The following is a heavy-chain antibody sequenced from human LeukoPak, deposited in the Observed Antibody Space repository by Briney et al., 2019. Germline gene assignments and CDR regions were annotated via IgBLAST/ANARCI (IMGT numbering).Heavy chain of an antibody. CDR1: GFTFSSYS. J-gene: IGHJ5*02. D-gene: IGHD2-2*01. Sequence: GGSLRLSCAASGFTFSSYSMNWVRQAPGKGLEWVSSISSSSSYIYYADSVKGRFTISRDNAKNSLYLQMNSLRAEDTAVYYCARDEGCSSTSCSYNWFDPWAREPWSPSPQ. CDR2: ISSSSSYI. V-gene: IGHV3-21*01. CDR3: ARDEGCSSTSCSYNWFDP.